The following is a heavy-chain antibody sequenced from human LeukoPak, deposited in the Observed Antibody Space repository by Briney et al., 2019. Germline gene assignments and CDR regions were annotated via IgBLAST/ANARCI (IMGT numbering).Heavy chain of an antibody. Sequence: GESLKISCKGSGYSFTSYWIGWVRQMPGKGLEWMGIIYPGDSDTRYSPSFQGQATISADKSISTAYLQWSSLKASDTAMYYCARRPLWFGESPEYYFDYWGQGTLVTVSS. CDR1: GYSFTSYW. D-gene: IGHD3-10*01. CDR3: ARRPLWFGESPEYYFDY. CDR2: IYPGDSDT. J-gene: IGHJ4*02. V-gene: IGHV5-51*01.